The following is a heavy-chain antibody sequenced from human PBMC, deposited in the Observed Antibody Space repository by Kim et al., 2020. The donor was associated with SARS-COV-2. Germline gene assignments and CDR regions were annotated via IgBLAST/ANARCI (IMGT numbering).Heavy chain of an antibody. V-gene: IGHV3-74*01. CDR3: VRRDTYYYYGMDV. J-gene: IGHJ6*02. CDR1: GFTFSSYW. Sequence: GGSLRLSCAASGFTFSSYWMHWVRQAPGKGLVWVSRVKGDGSSTTYADSVKGRFTISRDNAKNTLYLQMNSLRAEDTAVYYCVRRDTYYYYGMDVWGQGTTVTVSS. CDR2: VKGDGSST.